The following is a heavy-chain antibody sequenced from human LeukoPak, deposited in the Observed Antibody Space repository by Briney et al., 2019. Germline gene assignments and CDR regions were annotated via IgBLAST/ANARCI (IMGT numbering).Heavy chain of an antibody. CDR3: ARTIQLWLRIDY. CDR1: GGSISSGDYY. V-gene: IGHV4-30-4*01. Sequence: SQTLSLTCTVSGGSISSGDYYWSWIRQPPGKGLEWIGYIYNSGSTYYNPSLKSRVTISIDTSKNQFSLKLSSVTAADTAVYYCARTIQLWLRIDYWGQGTLVTVSS. J-gene: IGHJ4*02. CDR2: IYNSGST. D-gene: IGHD5-18*01.